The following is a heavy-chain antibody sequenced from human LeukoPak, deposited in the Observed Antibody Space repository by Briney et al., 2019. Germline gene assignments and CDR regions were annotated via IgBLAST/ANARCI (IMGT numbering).Heavy chain of an antibody. CDR1: GYSFTSYW. CDR2: IYPGDSDT. D-gene: IGHD5-12*01. Sequence: GESLKISCKGSGYSFTSYWIGWVRQMPGKGLEWMGIIYPGDSDTRYSPPFQGQVTFSADKSTSTAYLQWSSLQASDSAMYYCAKHGSGYEPDSWGQGTLVTVSS. V-gene: IGHV5-51*01. J-gene: IGHJ4*02. CDR3: AKHGSGYEPDS.